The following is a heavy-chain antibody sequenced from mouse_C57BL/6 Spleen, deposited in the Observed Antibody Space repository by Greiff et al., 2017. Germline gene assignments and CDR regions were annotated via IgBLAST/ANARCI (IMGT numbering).Heavy chain of an antibody. J-gene: IGHJ2*01. Sequence: VQLQQSGAELVRPGTSVKVSCKASGYAFTNYLIEWVKQRPGQGLKWIGVINPGSGGTNYNEKFKGKATLTADKSSSTAYMQLSSLTSEDSAVYFCAAGLLLESFDYWGQGTTLTVSS. CDR2: INPGSGGT. CDR3: AAGLLLESFDY. D-gene: IGHD2-12*01. V-gene: IGHV1-54*01. CDR1: GYAFTNYL.